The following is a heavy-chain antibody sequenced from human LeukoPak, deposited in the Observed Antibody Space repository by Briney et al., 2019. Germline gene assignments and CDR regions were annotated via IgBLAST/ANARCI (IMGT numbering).Heavy chain of an antibody. V-gene: IGHV4-38-2*02. J-gene: IGHJ4*02. D-gene: IGHD3-22*01. CDR2: IYHSGST. CDR3: ARSRGLDYYDSSGYYGDLFDY. CDR1: GYSISSGYY. Sequence: SETLSLTCTVSGYSISSGYYWGWIRQPPGKGLEWIGSIYHSGSTYYNPSLKSRVTISVDTSKNQFSLKLSSVTAADTAVYYCARSRGLDYYDSSGYYGDLFDYWGQGTLVTVSS.